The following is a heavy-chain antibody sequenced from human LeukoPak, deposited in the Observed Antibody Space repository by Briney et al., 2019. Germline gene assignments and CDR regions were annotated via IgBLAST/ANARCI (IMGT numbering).Heavy chain of an antibody. V-gene: IGHV4-59*01. CDR1: GGSISSYY. D-gene: IGHD5-18*01. Sequence: SETLSLTCTVSGGSISSYYWSWIRQPPGKGLEWIGYIYYRGSTNYNPSLKSRVTISVDTSKNQFSLKLSSVTAADTAVYYCARAISGYNAIDYWGQGTLVTVSS. J-gene: IGHJ4*02. CDR2: IYYRGST. CDR3: ARAISGYNAIDY.